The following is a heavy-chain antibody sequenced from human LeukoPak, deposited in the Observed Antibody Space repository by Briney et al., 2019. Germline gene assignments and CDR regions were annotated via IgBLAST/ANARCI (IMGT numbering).Heavy chain of an antibody. CDR1: GFTFDDYA. J-gene: IGHJ4*02. CDR3: ARVKYYDSSGYLTPYFDY. Sequence: GGSLRLSCAASGFTFDDYAMHWVRQAPGKGLEWVSGISRNSGSIGYADSLKGRFTISRDNSKNTLYLQMNSLRAEDTAVYYCARVKYYDSSGYLTPYFDYWGQGTLVTVSS. V-gene: IGHV3-9*01. CDR2: ISRNSGSI. D-gene: IGHD3-22*01.